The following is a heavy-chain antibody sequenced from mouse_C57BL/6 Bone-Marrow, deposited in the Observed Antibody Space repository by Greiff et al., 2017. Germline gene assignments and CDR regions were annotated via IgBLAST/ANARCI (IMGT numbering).Heavy chain of an antibody. CDR3: ARDKRNSGFAY. Sequence: QVQLQQSGPELVKPGASVKISCKASGYAFSSSWMNWVKQRPGKGLEWIGRIYPGDGDTNYNGKFKGKATLTADKSSSTAYMQLSSLTSEDAAVCVCARDKRNSGFAYWGQGTLVTVSA. V-gene: IGHV1-82*01. CDR1: GYAFSSSW. J-gene: IGHJ3*01. CDR2: IYPGDGDT.